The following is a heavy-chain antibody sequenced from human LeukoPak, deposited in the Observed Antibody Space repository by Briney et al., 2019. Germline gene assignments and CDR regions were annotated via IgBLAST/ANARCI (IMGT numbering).Heavy chain of an antibody. Sequence: GGSLRLSCAASGFTFISNAMSWVRQAPGKGLEWVSLISWDGGSTYYADSVKGRFTISRDNSKNSLYLQMNSLRTEDTALYYCAKDLGVGRPLGYYYGMDVWGQGTTVTVSS. D-gene: IGHD2-8*01. V-gene: IGHV3-43*02. CDR1: GFTFISNA. J-gene: IGHJ6*02. CDR2: ISWDGGST. CDR3: AKDLGVGRPLGYYYGMDV.